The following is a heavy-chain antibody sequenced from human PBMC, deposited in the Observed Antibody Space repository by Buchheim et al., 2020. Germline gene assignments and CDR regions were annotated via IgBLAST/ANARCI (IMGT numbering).Heavy chain of an antibody. CDR1: GFTFSSYA. CDR2: ISYDGSNK. J-gene: IGHJ6*02. Sequence: QVQLVESGGGVVQPGRSLRLSCAASGFTFSSYAMHWVRQAPGKGLEWVAVISYDGSNKYYADSVKGRFTISRDNSKNTLYLQMNSLRAEDTAVYYCARDPYYYYYGMDVWGQGTT. CDR3: ARDPYYYYYGMDV. V-gene: IGHV3-30-3*01.